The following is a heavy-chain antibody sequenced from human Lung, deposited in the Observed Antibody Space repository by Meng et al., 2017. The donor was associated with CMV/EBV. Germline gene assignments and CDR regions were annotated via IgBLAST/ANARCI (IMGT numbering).Heavy chain of an antibody. J-gene: IGHJ6*02. D-gene: IGHD5-18*01. CDR2: IKEDGSEK. CDR1: TFTFNDYW. Sequence: GGSXRLXCAASTFTFNDYWMSWVRQAPGKGLEWVANIKEDGSEKYYVDSVKGRFTISRDNAKNSLYLQMYSLRAEDTAVYYCARARGYGPRYYGMDVWAQGTXVTVSS. V-gene: IGHV3-7*01. CDR3: ARARGYGPRYYGMDV.